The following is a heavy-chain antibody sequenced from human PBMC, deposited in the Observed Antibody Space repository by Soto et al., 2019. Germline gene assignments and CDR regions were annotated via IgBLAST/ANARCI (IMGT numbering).Heavy chain of an antibody. CDR3: ARDGLTGYASGWSGAGY. J-gene: IGHJ4*02. CDR1: GFTFSSYS. Sequence: EVQVVESGGGLVQPVGSLRLSCAASGFTFSSYSMNWVRQAPGKGLEWVSYINSGSSAIYYADSVKGRFTISRDNAKNSRYLPMNGLRADDTAVYYCARDGLTGYASGWSGAGYRCQGTLVPVSS. CDR2: INSGSSAI. D-gene: IGHD6-19*01. V-gene: IGHV3-48*01.